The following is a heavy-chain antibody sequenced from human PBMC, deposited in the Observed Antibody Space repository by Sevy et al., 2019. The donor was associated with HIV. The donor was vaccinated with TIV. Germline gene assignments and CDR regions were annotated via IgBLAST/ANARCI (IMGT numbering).Heavy chain of an antibody. CDR2: IKSKTDGGTT. Sequence: GGSLRLSCAASGFTFSNAWMSWVRQAPGKGLEWVGRIKSKTDGGTTDYAAPVKGRFTISRDDSKYTLYLQMNSLKTEDTAVYYCTSRPRIVVVTADHDYWGQGTLVTVSS. D-gene: IGHD2-21*02. J-gene: IGHJ4*02. V-gene: IGHV3-15*01. CDR3: TSRPRIVVVTADHDY. CDR1: GFTFSNAW.